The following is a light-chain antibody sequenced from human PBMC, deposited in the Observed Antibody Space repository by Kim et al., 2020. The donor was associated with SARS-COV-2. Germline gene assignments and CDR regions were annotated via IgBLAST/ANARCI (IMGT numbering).Light chain of an antibody. J-gene: IGKJ1*01. CDR1: QTISSW. CDR3: QQYNYYLT. Sequence: GDRVTITCRASQTISSWLAWYQQKPGEVPKLLIYDASNLQSGVPSRFSGSGSGTEFTLTISSLQPDDGATYYCQQYNYYLTFGQGTKV. CDR2: DAS. V-gene: IGKV1-5*01.